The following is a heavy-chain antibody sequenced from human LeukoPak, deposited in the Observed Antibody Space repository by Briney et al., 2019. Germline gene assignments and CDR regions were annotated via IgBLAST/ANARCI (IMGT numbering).Heavy chain of an antibody. D-gene: IGHD3-22*01. Sequence: GGSLRLSCTTSGITFSNYAMSWVRQAPGKGLERVSAISDGGRTTYYADSVKGRFTISRDNSKSTLNLQMNSLRVEDTAVYYCAKDPRASSAYYYDRLGYWGQGTLVTVSS. CDR3: AKDPRASSAYYYDRLGY. CDR2: ISDGGRTT. CDR1: GITFSNYA. J-gene: IGHJ4*02. V-gene: IGHV3-23*01.